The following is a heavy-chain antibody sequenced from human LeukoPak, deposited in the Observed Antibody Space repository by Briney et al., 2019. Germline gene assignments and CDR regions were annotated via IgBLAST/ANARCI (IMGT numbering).Heavy chain of an antibody. J-gene: IGHJ4*02. CDR1: GGSVSSGSYY. CDR2: IYYSGST. Sequence: SGTLSLTCTVSGGSVSSGSYYWSWIRQPPGKGLEWIGYIYYSGSTNYNPSLKSRVTISVDTSKNQFSLKLSSVTAADTAVYYCATYYYDSSGYYYFDYWGQGTLVTVSS. CDR3: ATYYYDSSGYYYFDY. D-gene: IGHD3-22*01. V-gene: IGHV4-61*01.